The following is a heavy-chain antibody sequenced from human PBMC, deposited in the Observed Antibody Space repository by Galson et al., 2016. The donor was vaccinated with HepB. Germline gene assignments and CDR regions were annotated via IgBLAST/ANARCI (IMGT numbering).Heavy chain of an antibody. CDR2: IFYRGST. Sequence: TLSLTCTVSGVSITRGGFYWSWVRQHPGKGLEWIGYIFYRGSTYDNPSLESRVTISIDSSKNQFSLKLNSVTAADTAIYYCTRDHYSDYPYYFDYWGQGILVTVSS. CDR3: TRDHYSDYPYYFDY. D-gene: IGHD4-11*01. V-gene: IGHV4-31*03. CDR1: GVSITRGGFY. J-gene: IGHJ4*02.